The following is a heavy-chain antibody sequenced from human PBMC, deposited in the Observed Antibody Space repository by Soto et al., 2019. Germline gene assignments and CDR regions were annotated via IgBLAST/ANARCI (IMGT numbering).Heavy chain of an antibody. CDR3: AHVLHNILTGIHFDY. Sequence: SGPTLVNPTQTLTLTCTFSGFSLSTSGVGVGWIRQPPGKALEWLALIYWDDDKRYSPSLKSRLTITKDTSKNQVVLTMTNMDPVDTATFYCAHVLHNILTGIHFDYWGQGTLVTVSS. CDR2: IYWDDDK. CDR1: GFSLSTSGVG. D-gene: IGHD3-9*01. J-gene: IGHJ4*02. V-gene: IGHV2-5*02.